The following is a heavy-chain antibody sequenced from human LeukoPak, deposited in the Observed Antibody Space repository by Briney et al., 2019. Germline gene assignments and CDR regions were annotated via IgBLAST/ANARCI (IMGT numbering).Heavy chain of an antibody. J-gene: IGHJ5*02. CDR1: GFTFSSYG. CDR2: IWYDGSNK. V-gene: IGHV3-33*06. CDR3: AKESGSGWYKEGRWFDP. D-gene: IGHD6-19*01. Sequence: PGRSLRLSCAASGFTFSSYGMHWVRQAPGKGLEWVAVIWYDGSNKYYADSVKGRFTISRDNSKNTLYLKMNSLRAEDTAVYYCAKESGSGWYKEGRWFDPWGQGTLVTVSS.